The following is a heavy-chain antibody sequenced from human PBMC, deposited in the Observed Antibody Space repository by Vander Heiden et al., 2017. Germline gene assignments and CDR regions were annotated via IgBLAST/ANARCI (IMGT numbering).Heavy chain of an antibody. J-gene: IGHJ6*02. CDR3: ARAGGYCSSTSCYFRGYYYYGMDV. CDR2: MNPNSGNT. V-gene: IGHV1-8*01. D-gene: IGHD2-2*01. Sequence: QVQLVQSGAEVKKPGASVKVSCKASGSTFTSYDINWVRQATGQGLEWMGWMNPNSGNTGYAQKFQGRVTMTRNTSISTAYMELSSLRSEDTAVYYCARAGGYCSSTSCYFRGYYYYGMDVWGQGTTVTVSS. CDR1: GSTFTSYD.